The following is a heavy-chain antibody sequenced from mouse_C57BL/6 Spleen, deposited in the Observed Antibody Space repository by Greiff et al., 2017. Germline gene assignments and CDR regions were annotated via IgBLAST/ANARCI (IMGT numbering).Heavy chain of an antibody. Sequence: VHLVESGPGLVQPSQSLSITCTVSGFSLTSYGVHWVRQSPGKGLEWLGVIWRGGSTAYNAAFISRLSISKDNSKSQVFFKMNSLQADDTAIYYCARNHYYCGNSYGYAMDYWGQGTSGTGSS. D-gene: IGHD1-1*01. CDR1: GFSLTSYG. V-gene: IGHV2-2*01. CDR3: ARNHYYCGNSYGYAMDY. J-gene: IGHJ4*01. CDR2: IWRGGST.